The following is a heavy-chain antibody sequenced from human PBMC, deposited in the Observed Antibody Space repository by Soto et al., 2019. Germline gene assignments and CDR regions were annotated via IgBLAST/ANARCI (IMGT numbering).Heavy chain of an antibody. D-gene: IGHD5-18*01. V-gene: IGHV3-21*01. Sequence: PGGSLRLSCVGSGFTFSTYSINWVRQAPGKGLEWVSSISSRSDIYYADSVKGRFTISRDNAKNSVSLQMNSLRAEDTAVYYWAREYTAWPIAYGLDVWGQGTTVTVTS. CDR1: GFTFSTYS. CDR2: ISSRSDI. J-gene: IGHJ6*02. CDR3: AREYTAWPIAYGLDV.